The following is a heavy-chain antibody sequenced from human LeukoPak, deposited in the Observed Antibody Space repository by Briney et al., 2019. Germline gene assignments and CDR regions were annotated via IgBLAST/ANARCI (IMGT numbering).Heavy chain of an antibody. CDR2: IYYSGST. CDR3: ARQVFWSGYSVDY. D-gene: IGHD3-3*01. CDR1: GGSISSSSYY. J-gene: IGHJ4*02. Sequence: PLETLSLTCTVSGGSISSSSYYWGWIRQPPGKGLEWIGSIYYSGSTYYSPSLKSRVTISVDTSKNQFSLKLSSVTAADTAVYYCARQVFWSGYSVDYWGQGTLVTVSS. V-gene: IGHV4-39*01.